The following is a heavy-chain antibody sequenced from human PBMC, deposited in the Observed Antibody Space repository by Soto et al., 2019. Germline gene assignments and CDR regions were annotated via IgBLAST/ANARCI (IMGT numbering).Heavy chain of an antibody. CDR1: GGSISTYY. Sequence: QVQLQESGPGLVKPSETLSLTCTVSGGSISTYYWNWIRQPPGKGLEWIGYIYYGGSANYNPSLKSRVTISVDTSKKQFSLKLSSVTAADTAVYYCARGGHCTNGLCSALDYWGQGTLVTVSS. V-gene: IGHV4-59*08. CDR2: IYYGGSA. J-gene: IGHJ4*02. D-gene: IGHD2-8*01. CDR3: ARGGHCTNGLCSALDY.